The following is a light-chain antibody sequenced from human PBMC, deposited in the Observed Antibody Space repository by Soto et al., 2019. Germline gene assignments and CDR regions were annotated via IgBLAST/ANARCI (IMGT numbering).Light chain of an antibody. V-gene: IGKV1-5*01. Sequence: DIQMTQSPSTLPASVGDRVTLTCRASHHISRNLAWFQQRPGQVPKLLISGASTLERADPTRFSGRGSGTDFTLSIDNLRPEDYATYYCQQYQSYPRTFGQGTKVEI. J-gene: IGKJ1*01. CDR1: HHISRN. CDR2: GAS. CDR3: QQYQSYPRT.